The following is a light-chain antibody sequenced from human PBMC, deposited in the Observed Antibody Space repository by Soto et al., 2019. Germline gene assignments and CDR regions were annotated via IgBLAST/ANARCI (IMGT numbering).Light chain of an antibody. J-gene: IGKJ3*01. CDR2: AAS. Sequence: DIQMTQSPSSLSASVGDRVTITCRASQSIDQSLAWYQHKPGQVPKLLIYAASTLHSGVPSRFSGSGSGAHFTLTITVLQPEDVANYYCQEHTGDLPVAFGPGTTVDV. V-gene: IGKV1-27*01. CDR3: QEHTGDLPVA. CDR1: QSIDQS.